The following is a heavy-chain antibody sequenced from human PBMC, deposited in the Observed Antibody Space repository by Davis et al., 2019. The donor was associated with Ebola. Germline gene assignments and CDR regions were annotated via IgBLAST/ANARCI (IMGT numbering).Heavy chain of an antibody. J-gene: IGHJ4*02. V-gene: IGHV1-69*13. CDR1: GGTFSSYT. Sequence: SVKVSCKASGGTFSSYTITWVRQAPGQGLEWMGWMNPNSGNTDYAQKFQGRVTLTADESTSTAYMELTNLRSDDTAVYYCAREVGETKLDQWGQGTLVTVSS. D-gene: IGHD1-26*01. CDR2: MNPNSGNT. CDR3: AREVGETKLDQ.